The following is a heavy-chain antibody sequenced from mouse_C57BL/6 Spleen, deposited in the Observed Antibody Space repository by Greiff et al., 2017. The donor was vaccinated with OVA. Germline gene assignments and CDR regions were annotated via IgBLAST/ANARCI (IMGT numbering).Heavy chain of an antibody. D-gene: IGHD2-2*01. Sequence: EVKLVESGGDLVKPGGSLKLSCAASGFTFSRYGMSWVRQTPDKRLEWVATISSGGSYTYYPDSVKGRFTISRDNAKNTLFLQMSSLKSEDTAMYYCARRWLEGYFDVWGTGTTVTVSS. CDR1: GFTFSRYG. CDR3: ARRWLEGYFDV. CDR2: ISSGGSYT. V-gene: IGHV5-6*02. J-gene: IGHJ1*03.